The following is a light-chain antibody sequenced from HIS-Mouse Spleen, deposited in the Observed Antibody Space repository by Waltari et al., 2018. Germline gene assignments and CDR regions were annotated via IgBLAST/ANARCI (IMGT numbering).Light chain of an antibody. Sequence: DIVMTQSPLSLPVTPGEPASISCRSSQSPLHSNGYNYLDWYLQKPGQSPQLLIYLGFNRASGVPDRFSGSGSGTDFTLKISRVEAEDVGVYYCMQALQTWTFGQGTKVEIK. CDR2: LGF. CDR1: QSPLHSNGYNY. J-gene: IGKJ1*01. V-gene: IGKV2-28*01. CDR3: MQALQTWT.